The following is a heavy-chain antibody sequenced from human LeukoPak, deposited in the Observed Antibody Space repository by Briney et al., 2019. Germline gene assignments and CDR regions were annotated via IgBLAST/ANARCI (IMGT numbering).Heavy chain of an antibody. D-gene: IGHD1-1*01. J-gene: IGHJ5*02. CDR1: GGTFSSYA. CDR2: IIPILGIA. CDR3: ARDHPPRTTGSPFNWFDP. Sequence: SVKVSCKASGGTFSSYAISWVRQAPGQGLEWMGRIIPILGIANYAQKLQGRVTMTTDTSASTAYMELSSLRSEDTAVYYCARDHPPRTTGSPFNWFDPWGQGTLVTVSS. V-gene: IGHV1-69*04.